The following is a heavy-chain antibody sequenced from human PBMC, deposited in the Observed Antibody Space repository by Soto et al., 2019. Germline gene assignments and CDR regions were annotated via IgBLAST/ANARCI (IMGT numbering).Heavy chain of an antibody. Sequence: GGSLRLSCAAPGFTFSSYGMHWVRQAPGKGLEWVAVIWYDGSNKYYADSVKGRFTISRDNSKNTLYLQMNSLRAEDTAVYYCARVAKRYCSGGSCSGVADYWGQGTLVTVSS. J-gene: IGHJ4*02. CDR1: GFTFSSYG. V-gene: IGHV3-33*01. CDR3: ARVAKRYCSGGSCSGVADY. CDR2: IWYDGSNK. D-gene: IGHD2-15*01.